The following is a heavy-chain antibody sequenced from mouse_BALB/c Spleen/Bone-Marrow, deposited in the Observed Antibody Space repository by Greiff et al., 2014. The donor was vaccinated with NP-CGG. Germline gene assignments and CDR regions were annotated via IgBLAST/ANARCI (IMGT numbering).Heavy chain of an antibody. D-gene: IGHD2-3*01. CDR3: ARRDDGCDNFDY. V-gene: IGHV5-17*02. CDR2: ISSGSSTI. CDR1: GFTFRSFG. J-gene: IGHJ2*01. Sequence: VQLKESGGGLVQPGGSRKLSCAASGFTFRSFGMHWVRQAPEKGLEWVGYISSGSSTIYYAHTLKGRFTITRDKSNNTLFLKVTSLRSEDTAMYYCARRDDGCDNFDYWGQGTTLTVSS.